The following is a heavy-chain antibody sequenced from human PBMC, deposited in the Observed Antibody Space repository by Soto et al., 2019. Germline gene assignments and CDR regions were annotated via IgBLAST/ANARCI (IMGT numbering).Heavy chain of an antibody. V-gene: IGHV4-39*01. J-gene: IGHJ4*02. Sequence: QLQLQESGPGLVKPSETLSLTCTVSGGSISSSTYYWGWIRQPPGKGLEWIGRIYYSGVTYYNPSLKSRVTISVDTSKNQFSLKLSSVTAADTAVYYCARLPVNSNGWYFDYWGQGTLVTVSS. CDR3: ARLPVNSNGWYFDY. CDR1: GGSISSSTYY. CDR2: IYYSGVT. D-gene: IGHD6-19*01.